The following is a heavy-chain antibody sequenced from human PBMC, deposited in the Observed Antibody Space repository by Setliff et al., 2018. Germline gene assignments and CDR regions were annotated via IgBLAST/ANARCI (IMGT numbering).Heavy chain of an antibody. CDR3: ARGYYDSYARYYVVGDY. Sequence: AASVKVSCKASGGTFSSYGISWVRQAPGQGLEWMGGTIPIFGTTDYAQKFRGRVTIITDESTSTAFMQLSSLRSEDTAVYYCARGYYDSYARYYVVGDYWGQGTLVTVSS. CDR2: TIPIFGTT. D-gene: IGHD3-22*01. V-gene: IGHV1-69*05. CDR1: GGTFSSYG. J-gene: IGHJ4*02.